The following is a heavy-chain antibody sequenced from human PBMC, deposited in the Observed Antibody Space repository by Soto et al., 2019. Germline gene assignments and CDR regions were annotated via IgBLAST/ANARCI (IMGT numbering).Heavy chain of an antibody. Sequence: GGSLRLSCAASGFTFSTYAMSWVRQAPGKGLEWVSGISDSGGSTYYADSVKGRFTISRDKSKNTLYLQVNSLRAEDTAVYYCAKERWGYYYDSSGYSAFDYWGQGTLVTVSS. V-gene: IGHV3-23*01. CDR3: AKERWGYYYDSSGYSAFDY. CDR1: GFTFSTYA. CDR2: ISDSGGST. J-gene: IGHJ4*02. D-gene: IGHD3-22*01.